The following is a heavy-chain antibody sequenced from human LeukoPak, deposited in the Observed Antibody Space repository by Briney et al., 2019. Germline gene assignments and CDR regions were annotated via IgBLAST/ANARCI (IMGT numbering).Heavy chain of an antibody. J-gene: IGHJ4*02. CDR3: AKSRVVDRRGYFDY. CDR2: IGTGGDT. D-gene: IGHD2-15*01. Sequence: GDSLRLCCVASGFTFNIYPMTWVRQSPEKGLEWVSTIGTGGDTYYADSVKGRFTISRDDSKNTLYLQMHSLGAEDTAVYYCAKSRVVDRRGYFDYWGQGTLVTVSS. V-gene: IGHV3-23*01. CDR1: GFTFNIYP.